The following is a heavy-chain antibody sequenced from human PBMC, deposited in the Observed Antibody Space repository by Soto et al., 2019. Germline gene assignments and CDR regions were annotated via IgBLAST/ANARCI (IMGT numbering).Heavy chain of an antibody. J-gene: IGHJ3*02. CDR1: GGTFSSYA. CDR2: IIPIFGTA. V-gene: IGHV1-69*13. Sequence: ASVKVSCKASGGTFSSYAISWVRQAPGQGLEWMGGIIPIFGTANYAQKFQGRVTITADESTSTAYMELSSLRSEDTAVYYCATPGITIFGRGDFDIWGQGTMVTVSS. CDR3: ATPGITIFGRGDFDI. D-gene: IGHD3-3*01.